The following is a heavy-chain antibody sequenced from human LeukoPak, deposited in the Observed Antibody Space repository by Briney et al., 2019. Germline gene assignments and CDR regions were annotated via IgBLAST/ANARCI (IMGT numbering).Heavy chain of an antibody. CDR2: SNPNSGGT. Sequence: ASVKVSCKASGYTFTGYYMHWVRQAPGQGLEWMGWSNPNSGGTNYAQKFQGRVTMTRDTSISTAYMELSRLRSDDTAVYYCASTPSYGSGSYEAYSYYMDVWGKGTTVTVSS. V-gene: IGHV1-2*02. CDR3: ASTPSYGSGSYEAYSYYMDV. J-gene: IGHJ6*03. CDR1: GYTFTGYY. D-gene: IGHD3-10*01.